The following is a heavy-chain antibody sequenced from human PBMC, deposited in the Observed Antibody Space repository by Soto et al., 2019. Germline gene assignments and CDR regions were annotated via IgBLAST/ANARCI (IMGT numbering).Heavy chain of an antibody. V-gene: IGHV1-3*04. CDR2: IDTGNGKT. Sequence: ASVKVSCKTSGYTFTYYALHWVRQAPGQGLEWMGWIDTGNGKTKYSQNFQGRLTITRDTSATTLYMELSSLRSEDTTVYYCVRFSGIPVWGQGTLVTVSS. CDR1: GYTFTYYA. D-gene: IGHD1-1*01. CDR3: VRFSGIPV. J-gene: IGHJ4*02.